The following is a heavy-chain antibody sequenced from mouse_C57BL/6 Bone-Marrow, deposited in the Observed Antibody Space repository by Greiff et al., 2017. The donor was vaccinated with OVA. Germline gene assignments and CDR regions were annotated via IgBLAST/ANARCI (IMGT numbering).Heavy chain of an antibody. Sequence: QVQLQQSGAELVRPGTSVRMSCRAPGNTFTNYGIGGAKRRPGLGLEWIGDFYPGGGYPNYNEKFKGKATRTADKSSSTAYMQFSSLTSEDSAIYYCARSRIYYGNFDYWGQGTTLTVSS. J-gene: IGHJ2*01. V-gene: IGHV1-63*01. CDR2: FYPGGGYP. CDR3: ARSRIYYGNFDY. D-gene: IGHD2-1*01. CDR1: GNTFTNYG.